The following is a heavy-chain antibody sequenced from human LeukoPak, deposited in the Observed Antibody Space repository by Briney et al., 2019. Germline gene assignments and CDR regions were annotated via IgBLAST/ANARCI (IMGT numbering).Heavy chain of an antibody. CDR1: GFTFSSYG. Sequence: PGGSLRLSCAVSGFTFSSYGMHWVRQAPGKGLEWVAVISYDGSNKYYADSVKGRFTISGDNSKNTLYLQMNSPRAEDTAVYYCAWLPSWQSFHDFDYWGQGTLVTVSS. J-gene: IGHJ4*02. CDR2: ISYDGSNK. CDR3: AWLPSWQSFHDFDY. V-gene: IGHV3-30*03. D-gene: IGHD2-2*01.